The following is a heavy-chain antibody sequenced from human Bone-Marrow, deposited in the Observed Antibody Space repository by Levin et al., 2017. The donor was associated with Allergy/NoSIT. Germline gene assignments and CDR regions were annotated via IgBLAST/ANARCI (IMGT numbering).Heavy chain of an antibody. CDR1: GGSVSSGGYY. V-gene: IGHV4-31*03. D-gene: IGHD2-8*02. Sequence: SQTLSLTCTVSGGSVSSGGYYWSWIRQHPGKGLEWIGCTFYSGSTYYNPSLKSRVTISVDTSKHQFSLKLSSVTAADTALYYCARVVLATRVPLDAFDIWGQGTMVTVSS. J-gene: IGHJ3*02. CDR3: ARVVLATRVPLDAFDI. CDR2: TFYSGST.